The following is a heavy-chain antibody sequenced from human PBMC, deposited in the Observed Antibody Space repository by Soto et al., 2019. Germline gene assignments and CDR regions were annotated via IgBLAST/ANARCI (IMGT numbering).Heavy chain of an antibody. CDR2: IWYDGSNK. D-gene: IGHD6-6*01. V-gene: IGHV3-33*01. CDR1: GFTFSSYG. CDR3: ASYSSSLDDYYGMDV. J-gene: IGHJ6*02. Sequence: QVQLVESGGGVVQPGRSLRLSCAASGFTFSSYGMHWVRQAPGKGLEWVAVIWYDGSNKYYADSVKGRFTISRDNSKNTLYLQMNSLRAEDTAVYYCASYSSSLDDYYGMDVWGQGTTVTVSS.